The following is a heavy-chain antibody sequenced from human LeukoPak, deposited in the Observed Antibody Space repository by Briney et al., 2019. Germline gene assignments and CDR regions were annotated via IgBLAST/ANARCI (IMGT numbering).Heavy chain of an antibody. V-gene: IGHV3-23*01. Sequence: GGSLRLSCAASGFTFSSYGMSWVRQAPGKGLEWVSAITGNGANTFYADSVKGRFTISRDNSKNTMYLQMNSLRAEDTAVYYCAREPRGYYYGSGSYLCYFDYWGQGTLVTVSS. CDR2: ITGNGANT. CDR3: AREPRGYYYGSGSYLCYFDY. D-gene: IGHD3-10*01. CDR1: GFTFSSYG. J-gene: IGHJ4*02.